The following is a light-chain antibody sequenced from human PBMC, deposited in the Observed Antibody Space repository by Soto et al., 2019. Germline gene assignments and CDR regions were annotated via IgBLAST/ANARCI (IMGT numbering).Light chain of an antibody. J-gene: IGKJ1*01. Sequence: EIVMTQSPVTLSLSPRDRTTLSCRASQSVANNLAWFQQRPGQAPRLLVYGSSATPTGIPARFSGRGSGTEFTLTISSLQSEDFAVYYCQQYNDWPRTFGQGTKVEIK. CDR1: QSVANN. CDR2: GSS. CDR3: QQYNDWPRT. V-gene: IGKV3-15*01.